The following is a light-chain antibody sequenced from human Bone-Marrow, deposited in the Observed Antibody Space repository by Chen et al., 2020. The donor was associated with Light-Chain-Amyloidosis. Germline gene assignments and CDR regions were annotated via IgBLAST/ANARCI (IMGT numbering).Light chain of an antibody. CDR3: QVWDRSSDRPV. J-gene: IGLJ3*02. V-gene: IGLV3-21*02. Sequence: SYLLTQPSSVSVAPGQTGTIPSGGNNIGSTRVHWYQQTPGQAPLLVVYDDSDRPSGIPERLSGSNSGKTATLTISRVEAGDEADYYCQVWDRSSDRPVFGGGTKLTVL. CDR1: NIGSTR. CDR2: DDS.